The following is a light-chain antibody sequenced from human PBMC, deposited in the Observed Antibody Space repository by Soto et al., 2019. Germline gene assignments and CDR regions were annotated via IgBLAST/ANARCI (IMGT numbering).Light chain of an antibody. J-gene: IGKJ4*01. CDR1: QSVSRY. Sequence: EIVLTQSPAPLSLSPGALATLSCRASQSVSRYLAWYQQKVGQPPRLLIFDASNRDTGIPARFSGGGSGTDFTLTINSIEPEDFAVYYCQQRSDEPLTFGGGTRVDIK. CDR2: DAS. CDR3: QQRSDEPLT. V-gene: IGKV3-11*01.